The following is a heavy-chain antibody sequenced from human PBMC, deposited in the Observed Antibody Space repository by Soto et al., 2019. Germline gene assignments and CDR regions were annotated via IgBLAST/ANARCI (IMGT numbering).Heavy chain of an antibody. D-gene: IGHD6-6*01. J-gene: IGHJ5*01. CDR1: GYTFTGYY. V-gene: IGHV1-2*04. CDR3: ARDGVLLCSSSRPSWFDP. CDR2: INPNSGGT. Sequence: ASVKVSCKASGYTFTGYYMHWVRQAPGQGHEWMGWINPNSGGTNYAQKFQGWVTMTRDTSISTAYMELSRLRSDDTAVYYCARDGVLLCSSSRPSWFDPCSQGTPVTVS.